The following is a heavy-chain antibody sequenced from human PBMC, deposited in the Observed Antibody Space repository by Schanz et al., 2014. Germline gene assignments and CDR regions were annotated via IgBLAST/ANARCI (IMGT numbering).Heavy chain of an antibody. CDR1: GGSISSEY. CDR3: ARVVLGGDAFDI. D-gene: IGHD3-10*01. V-gene: IGHV4-4*07. Sequence: QVQLQESGPALVKPSETLSLTCTVSGGSISSEYWSWIRQPAGKGLEWIGHIYNSGKTNYNPSLESRVSMSVDTSKKQLSLKLRSVSAADTAVYYCARVVLGGDAFDIWGQGTMVTVSS. CDR2: IYNSGKT. J-gene: IGHJ3*02.